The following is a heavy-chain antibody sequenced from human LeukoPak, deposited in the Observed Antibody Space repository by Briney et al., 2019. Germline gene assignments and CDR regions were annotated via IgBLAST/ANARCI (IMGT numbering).Heavy chain of an antibody. CDR2: ISNSGYT. J-gene: IGHJ4*02. CDR3: AKDNRAVGTSVFEY. CDR1: GFTFIDYA. D-gene: IGHD4-23*01. Sequence: GGSLRLSCATSGFTFIDYAMSWVRQAPGKGLEWVSSISNSGYTYYAVSVKGRFTVSRDSSKNTVNLQMNSLRAEDTAIYYCAKDNRAVGTSVFEYWGQGTLVSVSS. V-gene: IGHV3-23*01.